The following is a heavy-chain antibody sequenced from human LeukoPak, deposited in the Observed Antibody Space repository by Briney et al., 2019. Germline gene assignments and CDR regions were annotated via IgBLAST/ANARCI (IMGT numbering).Heavy chain of an antibody. J-gene: IGHJ4*02. V-gene: IGHV3-7*01. CDR3: TSYSFDY. Sequence: PGGSLRLSCAASGFTFSKYWMSWVRQAPGKGLEWVANIKQDGSEKYYVDSAKGRFTISRDNAKNSLYLQMNSLRAEDTAVYYCTSYSFDYWGQGTLVTVSS. CDR2: IKQDGSEK. CDR1: GFTFSKYW. D-gene: IGHD5-18*01.